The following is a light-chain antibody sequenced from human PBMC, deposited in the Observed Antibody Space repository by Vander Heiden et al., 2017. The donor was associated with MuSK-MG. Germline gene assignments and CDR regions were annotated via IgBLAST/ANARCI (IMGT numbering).Light chain of an antibody. V-gene: IGKV1-27*01. J-gene: IGKJ3*01. CDR1: QVIGNS. CDR2: AAS. Sequence: DIQMTQSPSSLSASLGDRATINRRASQVIGNSLAWYQQKPGRVPKILMYAASTLQSGVPSRFTGSGYGTDFTLTIIILQPEDVATSYCQHVHSAPFSFGHGTKVHIK. CDR3: QHVHSAPFS.